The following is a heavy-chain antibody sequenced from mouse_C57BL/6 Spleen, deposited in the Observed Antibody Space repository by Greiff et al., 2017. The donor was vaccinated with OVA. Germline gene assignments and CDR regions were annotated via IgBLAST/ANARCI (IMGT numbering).Heavy chain of an antibody. CDR2: IYPGDGDT. V-gene: IGHV1-82*01. J-gene: IGHJ1*03. D-gene: IGHD1-1*01. CDR1: GYAFSSSW. CDR3: ARSANYYGSSRGYFDV. Sequence: VKLQQSGPELVKPGASVKISCKASGYAFSSSWMNWVKQRPGKGLEWIGRIYPGDGDTNYNGKFKGKATLTADKSSSTAYMQLSSLTSEDSAVYFCARSANYYGSSRGYFDVWGTGTTVTVSS.